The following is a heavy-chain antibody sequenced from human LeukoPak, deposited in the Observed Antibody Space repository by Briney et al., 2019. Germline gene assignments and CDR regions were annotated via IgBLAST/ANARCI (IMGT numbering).Heavy chain of an antibody. D-gene: IGHD2-21*02. CDR2: IIPIFGTA. V-gene: IGHV1-69*13. Sequence: SVKVSCKASGGTFSSYAISWVRQAPGQGLEWMGGIIPIFGTANYAQKFQGRVTITADESTSTAYMELSSLRSEDTAVYYCARGTGPIVVVTAYYFDCWGQGTLVTVSS. CDR1: GGTFSSYA. CDR3: ARGTGPIVVVTAYYFDC. J-gene: IGHJ4*02.